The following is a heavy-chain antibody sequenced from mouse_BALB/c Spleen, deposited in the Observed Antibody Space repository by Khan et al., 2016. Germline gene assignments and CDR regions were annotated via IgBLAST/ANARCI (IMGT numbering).Heavy chain of an antibody. D-gene: IGHD2-2*01. J-gene: IGHJ3*01. CDR2: ISSGSSTI. CDR1: GFTFSSFG. CDR3: AIYGYDGGPFAY. Sequence: EVELVESGGGLVQPGGSRKLSCAASGFTFSSFGMHWVRQAPEKGLEWVAYISSGSSTIYYADTVTGRFTISRDNPKNTLFLQMTSLRSEDTAMYYCAIYGYDGGPFAYWGQGTLVTVSA. V-gene: IGHV5-17*02.